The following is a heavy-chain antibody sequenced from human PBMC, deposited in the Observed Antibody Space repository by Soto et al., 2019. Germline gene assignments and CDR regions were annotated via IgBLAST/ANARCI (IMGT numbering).Heavy chain of an antibody. CDR2: IYYSGKT. D-gene: IGHD6-6*01. Sequence: PSETLSLTCTVSGGSISRDDYYWSWIRQPPGKGLEWIGYIYYSGKTSYNPSLKSRLTISLDTPKNQFSLKLSSVSAADTAVYYCARDRSNSPDYFDYWGQGTLVTVSS. CDR1: GGSISRDDYY. CDR3: ARDRSNSPDYFDY. J-gene: IGHJ4*02. V-gene: IGHV4-30-4*01.